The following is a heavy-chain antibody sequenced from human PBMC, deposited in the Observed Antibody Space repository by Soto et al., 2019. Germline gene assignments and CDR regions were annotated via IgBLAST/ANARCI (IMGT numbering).Heavy chain of an antibody. CDR3: ARDQTYCDFWRGYYFDY. V-gene: IGHV1-18*04. Sequence: QVQLVQSGAEVKKPGASVKVSCKASGYTFTSYGISWVRQAPGQGLEWMGWISAYSGNTNYAQKLQGRVTMTTDTSTSTAYMELRRLRSDDTAVYYCARDQTYCDFWRGYYFDYWGQRTLVTVSS. J-gene: IGHJ4*02. D-gene: IGHD3-3*01. CDR2: ISAYSGNT. CDR1: GYTFTSYG.